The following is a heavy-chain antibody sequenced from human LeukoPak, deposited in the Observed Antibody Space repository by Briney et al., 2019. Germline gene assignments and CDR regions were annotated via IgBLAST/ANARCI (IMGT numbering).Heavy chain of an antibody. CDR1: GGSISSGGYS. Sequence: PSQTLSLTCAVSGGSISSGGYSWSWIRQPPGKGLEWIGYIYYSGSTNYNPSLKSRVTISVDTSKNQFSLKLSSVTAADTAVYYCARVGIADSSSWYVWFDPWGQGTLVTVSS. CDR2: IYYSGST. J-gene: IGHJ5*02. CDR3: ARVGIADSSSWYVWFDP. V-gene: IGHV4-61*08. D-gene: IGHD6-13*01.